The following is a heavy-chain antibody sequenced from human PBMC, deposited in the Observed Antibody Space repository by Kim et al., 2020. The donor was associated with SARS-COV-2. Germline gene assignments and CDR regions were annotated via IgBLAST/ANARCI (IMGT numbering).Heavy chain of an antibody. D-gene: IGHD3-10*01. CDR3: AKERGGRRRPWLGEPGGYFDY. V-gene: IGHV3-23*01. Sequence: GGSLRLSCAASGFTFSSYAMSWVRQAPGKGLEWVSAISGSGGSTYYADSVKGRFTISRDNSKNTLYLQMNSLRAEDTAVYYCAKERGGRRRPWLGEPGGYFDYWGQGTLVTVSS. J-gene: IGHJ4*02. CDR2: ISGSGGST. CDR1: GFTFSSYA.